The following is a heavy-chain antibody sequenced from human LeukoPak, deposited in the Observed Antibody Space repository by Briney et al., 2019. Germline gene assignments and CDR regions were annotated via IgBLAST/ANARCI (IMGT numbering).Heavy chain of an antibody. Sequence: GGSLRLSCAASGFTFSSYSMNWVRQAPGKGLEWVSSISSSSSYIYYAGSVKGRFTISRDNAKNSLYLQMNSLRAEDTAVYYCARDFRGGRAFDIWGQGTMVTVSS. CDR2: ISSSSSYI. V-gene: IGHV3-21*01. D-gene: IGHD3-10*01. CDR1: GFTFSSYS. CDR3: ARDFRGGRAFDI. J-gene: IGHJ3*02.